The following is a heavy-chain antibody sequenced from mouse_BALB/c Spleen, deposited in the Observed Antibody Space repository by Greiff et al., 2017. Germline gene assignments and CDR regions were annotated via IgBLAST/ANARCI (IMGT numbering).Heavy chain of an antibody. J-gene: IGHJ3*01. D-gene: IGHD1-1*01. CDR2: IWAGGST. Sequence: QVQLKESGPGLVAPSQSLSITCTVSGFSLTSYGVHWVRQPPGKGLEWLGVIWAGGSTNYNSALMSRLSISKDNSKSQVFLKMNRLQTDDTAMYYCARVYYYGSSCADWGQGTLVTVSA. V-gene: IGHV2-9*02. CDR3: ARVYYYGSSCAD. CDR1: GFSLTSYG.